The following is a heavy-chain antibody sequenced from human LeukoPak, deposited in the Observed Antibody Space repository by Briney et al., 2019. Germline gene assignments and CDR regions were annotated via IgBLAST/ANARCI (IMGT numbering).Heavy chain of an antibody. D-gene: IGHD6-19*01. Sequence: SETLSLTCTVSGGSVSSGSYYWSWIRQPPGKGLEWIGYIYYSGSTNYNPSLKSRVTISVDTSKNQFSLKLSSVTAADTAVYCCARSPYSSGWYAFDIWGQGTMVTVSS. V-gene: IGHV4-61*01. CDR2: IYYSGST. CDR1: GGSVSSGSYY. CDR3: ARSPYSSGWYAFDI. J-gene: IGHJ3*02.